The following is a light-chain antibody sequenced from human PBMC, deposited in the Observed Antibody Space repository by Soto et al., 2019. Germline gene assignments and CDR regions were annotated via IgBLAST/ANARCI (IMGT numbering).Light chain of an antibody. CDR3: SSYGGSNNLV. V-gene: IGLV2-8*01. CDR2: EVT. J-gene: IGLJ2*01. Sequence: QSALTQPPSASGSPGQSVTISCTGTSSDVGSYNYVSWYQQHPGKAPKLMIYEVTKRPSGVPDRFSGSKSDNTASLTVSGLQAEDEADYYCSSYGGSNNLVFGGGTKLTVL. CDR1: SSDVGSYNY.